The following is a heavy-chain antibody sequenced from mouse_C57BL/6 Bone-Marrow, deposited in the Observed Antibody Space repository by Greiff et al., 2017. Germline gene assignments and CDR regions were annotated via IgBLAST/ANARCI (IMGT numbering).Heavy chain of an antibody. Sequence: VQLQQPGAELVMPGASVKLSCKASGYTFTSYWMHWVKQRPGQGLEWIGEIDPSDSYTNSNQKFKGKSTLTVDKSSSTAYMLLSSQTSEDSAVYYCARWCVYYFDYWGQGTTLTVSS. CDR2: IDPSDSYT. CDR1: GYTFTSYW. CDR3: ARWCVYYFDY. V-gene: IGHV1-69*01. J-gene: IGHJ2*01. D-gene: IGHD1-1*02.